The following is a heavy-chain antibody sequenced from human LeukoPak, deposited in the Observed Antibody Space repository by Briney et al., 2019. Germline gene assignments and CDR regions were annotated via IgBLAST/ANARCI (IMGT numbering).Heavy chain of an antibody. CDR1: GFTVSSNY. V-gene: IGHV3-53*01. CDR2: IYSSGST. J-gene: IGHJ4*02. Sequence: GGSLRLSCAASGFTVSSNYMSWVRQAPGKGLEWVSVIYSSGSTYYADSVKGRFTISRDNSKNTLYLQMNSLRAEDTAVYYCARGREKYYYGSGSSYYFDYWGQGTLVTVSS. CDR3: ARGREKYYYGSGSSYYFDY. D-gene: IGHD3-10*01.